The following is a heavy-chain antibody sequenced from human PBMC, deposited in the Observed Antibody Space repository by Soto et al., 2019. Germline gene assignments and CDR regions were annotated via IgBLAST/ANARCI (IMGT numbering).Heavy chain of an antibody. J-gene: IGHJ6*02. CDR1: GYTFTYRY. V-gene: IGHV1-45*02. Sequence: SVKVSCKASGYTFTYRYLHWVRQAPGQALEWMGWITPFNGNTNYAQKFQDRVTITRDRSMSTAYMELGSLRSEDTAMYYCASSEFNDLYYYGMDVWGQGTTVTISS. D-gene: IGHD3-3*01. CDR3: ASSEFNDLYYYGMDV. CDR2: ITPFNGNT.